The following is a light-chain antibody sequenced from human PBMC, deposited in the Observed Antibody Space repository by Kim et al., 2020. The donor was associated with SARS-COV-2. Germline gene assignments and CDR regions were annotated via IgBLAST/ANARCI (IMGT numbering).Light chain of an antibody. Sequence: PRQTASLTGSEYKWEVKYVTWYQQKPDHSPVVVIYQDNQLPSGITERFSGYNSGNTATLTISGTQAMDDADYYCQACDSSTHNYVFGAGTKVTVL. CDR2: QDN. CDR1: KWEVKY. CDR3: QACDSSTHNYV. V-gene: IGLV3-1*01. J-gene: IGLJ1*01.